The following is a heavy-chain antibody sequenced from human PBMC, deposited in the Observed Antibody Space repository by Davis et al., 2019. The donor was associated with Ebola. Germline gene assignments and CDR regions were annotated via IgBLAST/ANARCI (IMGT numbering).Heavy chain of an antibody. CDR3: ARGKSYYYYGMDV. Sequence: AASVTVSCKASGYTFTRYGISWVRQAPGQGLEWMGRIIPILGIANYAQKFQGRVTITADKSTSTAYMELSSLRSDDTAVYYCARGKSYYYYGMDVWGQGTTVTVSS. CDR2: IIPILGIA. CDR1: GYTFTRYG. V-gene: IGHV1-69*04. J-gene: IGHJ6*02.